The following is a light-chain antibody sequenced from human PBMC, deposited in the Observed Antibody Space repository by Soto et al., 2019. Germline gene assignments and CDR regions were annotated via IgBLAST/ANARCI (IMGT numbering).Light chain of an antibody. V-gene: IGLV2-14*01. CDR2: DVS. Sequence: QSVLTPPASVSGSPGQSMTISCVGTSGDIGDYNYVSWYQQHPGKVPKVIIYDVSDRPSGVSYRFSGTKSGNTASLTVSGLQAEDEADYYCCSYTRSGTLIFGTGTKVTVL. CDR1: SGDIGDYNY. CDR3: CSYTRSGTLI. J-gene: IGLJ1*01.